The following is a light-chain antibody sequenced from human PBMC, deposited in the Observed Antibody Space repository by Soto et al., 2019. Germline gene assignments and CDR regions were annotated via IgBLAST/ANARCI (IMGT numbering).Light chain of an antibody. Sequence: DIVMTQSPDSLAVSLGERATINCKSSQSILYSSDDKNYLAWYQLKPGQPPKLLISWASTRESGVPDRFSGSGSGTVFTLTISSLQAEDVAVYYCQQYYRRGTFGGGTKVEIK. CDR2: WAS. CDR1: QSILYSSDDKNY. V-gene: IGKV4-1*01. J-gene: IGKJ4*01. CDR3: QQYYRRGT.